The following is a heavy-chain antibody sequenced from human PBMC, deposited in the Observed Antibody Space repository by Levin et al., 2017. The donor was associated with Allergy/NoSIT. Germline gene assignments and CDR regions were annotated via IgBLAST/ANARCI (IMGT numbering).Heavy chain of an antibody. J-gene: IGHJ2*01. CDR3: ARDRITVLRGVNHWYFDL. CDR1: GGSISSDDYY. V-gene: IGHV4-31*03. Sequence: SETLSLTCTVSGGSISSDDYYWSWIRQQPGKGLDWIGHISYTGSTFRNPSLKSRVNVSVDTSKNQFSLKLSSVTAADTAVYYCARDRITVLRGVNHWYFDLWGRGTLVTVSS. D-gene: IGHD3-10*01. CDR2: ISYTGST.